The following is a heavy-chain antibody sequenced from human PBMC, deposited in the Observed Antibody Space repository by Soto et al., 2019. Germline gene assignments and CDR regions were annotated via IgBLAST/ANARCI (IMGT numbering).Heavy chain of an antibody. D-gene: IGHD6-13*01. J-gene: IGHJ4*02. V-gene: IGHV4-39*01. Sequence: SETLSLTCTVSGGSISSSSYYWGWIRQPPGKGLEWIGSIYYSGSTYYNPSLKSRVTISVDTSKNQFSLKLSSVTAADTAVYYCQSSSRPDFDYWGQGTLVTVSS. CDR2: IYYSGST. CDR3: QSSSRPDFDY. CDR1: GGSISSSSYY.